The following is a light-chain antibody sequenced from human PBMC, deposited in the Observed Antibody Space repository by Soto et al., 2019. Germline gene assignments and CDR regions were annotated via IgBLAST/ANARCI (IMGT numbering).Light chain of an antibody. Sequence: QSVLNQPASVSGSPGQSVTISCTATSSDVENYKLVSWYQQHPGKAPKLIIYEVTKRPSGVSNRFSGSKSANTASLTISGLQTEDEADYYCCSSVGCYVFGTGTKVTVL. V-gene: IGLV2-23*02. CDR3: CSSVGCYV. CDR2: EVT. CDR1: SSDVENYKL. J-gene: IGLJ1*01.